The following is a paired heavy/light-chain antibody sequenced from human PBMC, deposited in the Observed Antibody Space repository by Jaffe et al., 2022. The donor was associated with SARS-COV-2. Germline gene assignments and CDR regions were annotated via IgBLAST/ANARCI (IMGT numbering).Heavy chain of an antibody. D-gene: IGHD3-10*01. CDR1: GGSISSYY. V-gene: IGHV4-4*07. Sequence: QVQLQESGPGLVKPSETLSLTCTVSGGSISSYYWSWIRQPAGKGLEWIGRIYTSGSTNYNPSLKSRVTMSVDTSKNQFSLKLSSVTAADTAVYYCARDGGSHQDYYYGMDVWGQGTTVTVSS. CDR3: ARDGGSHQDYYYGMDV. J-gene: IGHJ6*02. CDR2: IYTSGST.
Light chain of an antibody. Sequence: EIVMTQSPATLSVSPGERATLSCRASQSVSSNLAWYQQKPGQAPRLLIYGASTRATGIPARFSGSGSGTEFTLTISSLQSEDFAVYYCQQYNNWPRLTFGGGTKVEIK. CDR1: QSVSSN. CDR3: QQYNNWPRLT. V-gene: IGKV3-15*01. CDR2: GAS. J-gene: IGKJ4*01.